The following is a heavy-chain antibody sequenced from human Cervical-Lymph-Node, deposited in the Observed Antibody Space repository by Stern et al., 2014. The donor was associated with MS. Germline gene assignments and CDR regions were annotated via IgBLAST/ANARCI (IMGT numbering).Heavy chain of an antibody. CDR2: AWYDGSTA. V-gene: IGHV3-33*01. D-gene: IGHD5-24*01. CDR1: GFTFSSYG. Sequence: MQLVESGGGVVQPGTSLRLSCAASGFTFSSYGMHWGRQAPGQGLEWVALAWYDGSTAYYTNSVKGRFTISRDNSKNTLSLQMNSLTAEDTAVYYCARGHIPYAYNYLFDYWGQGTLGTVSS. J-gene: IGHJ4*02. CDR3: ARGHIPYAYNYLFDY.